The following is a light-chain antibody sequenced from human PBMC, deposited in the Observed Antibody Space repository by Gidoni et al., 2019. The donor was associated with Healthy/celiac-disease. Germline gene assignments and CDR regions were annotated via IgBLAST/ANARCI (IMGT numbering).Light chain of an antibody. CDR3: QQRSNWPFT. CDR1: QSVSSY. V-gene: IGKV3-11*01. CDR2: DAS. Sequence: EIVLTQSPATLSLSPGERATLSCRARQSVSSYLAWYQQKPGQAPRLLIYDASNRATGIPARFSGSGSGTDFTLTISSLEPEDFAVYYCQQRSNWPFTFGPXTKVDIK. J-gene: IGKJ3*01.